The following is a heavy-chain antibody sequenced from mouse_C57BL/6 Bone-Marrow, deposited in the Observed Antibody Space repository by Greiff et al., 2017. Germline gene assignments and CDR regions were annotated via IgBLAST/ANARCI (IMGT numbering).Heavy chain of an antibody. CDR1: GFSLSTFGMG. CDR2: IWWDDDN. CDR3: TRSPYYYGSNDFDY. Sequence: QVTLKESGPGILQPSQTLSLTCSFSGFSLSTFGMGVGWIRQPSGKGLEWLTHIWWDDDNYYNPALKSRLTLHKDTSQNQVFLKIANVDTADTATYYCTRSPYYYGSNDFDYWGQGTTLTVSS. J-gene: IGHJ2*01. V-gene: IGHV8-8*01. D-gene: IGHD1-1*01.